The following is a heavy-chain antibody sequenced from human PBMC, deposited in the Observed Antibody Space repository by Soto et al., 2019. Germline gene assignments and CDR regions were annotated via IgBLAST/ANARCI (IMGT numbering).Heavy chain of an antibody. Sequence: EVQLVESGGGLVQPGGSLRLSCAASGFTVSSNYMTWVRQAPGKGLEWVSVIYSGGNTFYAGSVEGRFTMSRHDSKNTLYLQMNSLRAEDAAVYYCARGYYSDTNDSPLSYFDLWGRGTLVTVSS. CDR2: IYSGGNT. D-gene: IGHD3-22*01. V-gene: IGHV3-53*04. CDR3: ARGYYSDTNDSPLSYFDL. J-gene: IGHJ2*01. CDR1: GFTVSSNY.